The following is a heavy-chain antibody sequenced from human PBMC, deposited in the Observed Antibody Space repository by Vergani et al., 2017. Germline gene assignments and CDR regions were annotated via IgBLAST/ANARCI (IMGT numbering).Heavy chain of an antibody. J-gene: IGHJ4*02. V-gene: IGHV3-30*03. CDR2: ISYDGSNK. D-gene: IGHD3-22*01. CDR1: GFTFSSYG. Sequence: QVQLVESGGGVVQPGRSLRLSCAASGFTFSSYGMHWVRQAPGKGLEWVAVISYDGSNKYYADSVKGRFTISRDNSKNTLYLQMNSLRAGDTAVYYCARVAHSSGYDYWGQGTLVTVSS. CDR3: ARVAHSSGYDY.